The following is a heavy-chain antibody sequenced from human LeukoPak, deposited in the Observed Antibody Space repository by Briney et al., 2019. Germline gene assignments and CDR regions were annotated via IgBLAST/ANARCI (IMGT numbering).Heavy chain of an antibody. Sequence: PGGSLRLSCAASGFTFSTYAMSWVRQAPGKGLEWVSSIIASGANTYCADSVKGRFTISRDNSKNTLYLQMNSLRAEDTAVYYCAKLARNPSGHFEYWGQGTLVTVSS. V-gene: IGHV3-23*01. CDR3: AKLARNPSGHFEY. CDR1: GFTFSTYA. J-gene: IGHJ4*02. D-gene: IGHD2-15*01. CDR2: IIASGANT.